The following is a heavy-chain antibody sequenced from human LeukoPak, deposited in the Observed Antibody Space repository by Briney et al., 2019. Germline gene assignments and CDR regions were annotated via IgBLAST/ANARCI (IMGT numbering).Heavy chain of an antibody. D-gene: IGHD5-24*01. CDR1: GFIFSSYS. CDR2: ISSSSSYI. J-gene: IGHJ3*02. CDR3: ARGGGYNFYDGFDI. V-gene: IGHV3-21*01. Sequence: GGSLRLSCAASGFIFSSYSMNWVRQAPGKGLEWVSSISSSSSYIYYADSVKGRFTISRDNAKNSLYLQMNSLRAEDTAVYYCARGGGYNFYDGFDIWGQGTMVTVSS.